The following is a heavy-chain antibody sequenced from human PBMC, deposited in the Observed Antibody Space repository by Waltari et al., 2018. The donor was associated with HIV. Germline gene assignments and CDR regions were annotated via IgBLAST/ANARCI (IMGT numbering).Heavy chain of an antibody. V-gene: IGHV1-69*01. CDR2: ITPMSGTS. D-gene: IGHD5-12*01. J-gene: IGHJ4*02. CDR1: GGPFSSYA. Sequence: QVHLVQSGPEVRKPGSSVKVSCKASGGPFSSYAMSWVRQAPGQGLEWMGGITPMSGTSSHAQKFQGRLTISADEATTTVYRELSSLTSDDTALYYCARDVFSRNSGYNWALGKWGQGTLVTVSS. CDR3: ARDVFSRNSGYNWALGK.